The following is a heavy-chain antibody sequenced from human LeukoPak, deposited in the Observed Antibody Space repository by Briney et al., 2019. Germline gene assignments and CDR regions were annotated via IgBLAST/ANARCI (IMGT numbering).Heavy chain of an antibody. CDR1: GGSISSYY. V-gene: IGHV4-4*09. CDR2: IYTSGST. Sequence: SETLSLTCTVSGGSISSYYWSWIRQPPGKGLEWIGYIYTSGSTNYNPSLKSRVTISVDTSKNQFSLKLSSVTAADTVVYYCARRDVLNWFDPWGQGTLVTVSS. CDR3: ARRDVLNWFDP. D-gene: IGHD2-8*02. J-gene: IGHJ5*02.